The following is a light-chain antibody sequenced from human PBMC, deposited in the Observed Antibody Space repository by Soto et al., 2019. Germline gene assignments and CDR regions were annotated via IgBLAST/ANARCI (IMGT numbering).Light chain of an antibody. CDR1: QDISVY. J-gene: IGKJ4*01. Sequence: DIQLTQSPSSLSASVEETVTVTCQASQDISVYLNWYQEKPGKAPTLLIYDASNLKTGVPSRFSGLGSGTHFTLTISNLQPEDIATYFCQHYDDVLVTFGGGTKVDIK. CDR2: DAS. CDR3: QHYDDVLVT. V-gene: IGKV1-33*01.